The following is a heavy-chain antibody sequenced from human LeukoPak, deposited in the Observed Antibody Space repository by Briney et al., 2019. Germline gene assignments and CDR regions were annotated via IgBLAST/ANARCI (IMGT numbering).Heavy chain of an antibody. V-gene: IGHV4-34*01. CDR1: GGSFSGYY. CDR2: INHSGST. CDR3: ARGDYGVSVPYLDY. J-gene: IGHJ4*02. Sequence: PSETLSLTCAVYGGSFSGYYWSWIRQPPGKGLEWIGEINHSGSTNYNPSLKSRVTISVDTSKNRFSLKLSSVTAADTAVYYCARGDYGVSVPYLDYWGQGTLVTVSS. D-gene: IGHD2-8*01.